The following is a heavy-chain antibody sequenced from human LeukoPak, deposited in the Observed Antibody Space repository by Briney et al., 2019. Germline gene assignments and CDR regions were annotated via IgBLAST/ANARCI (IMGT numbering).Heavy chain of an antibody. Sequence: GGSLRLSCAASGITFSSYDMHWVRQATGKGLEWVSAIGTAGDTYYPGSVKGRFTISRENAKNSLYLQMNSLRAEDTAVYYCARDPGIGSFDIWGQGTMVTVSS. D-gene: IGHD2-21*01. CDR1: GITFSSYD. V-gene: IGHV3-13*01. CDR2: IGTAGDT. CDR3: ARDPGIGSFDI. J-gene: IGHJ3*02.